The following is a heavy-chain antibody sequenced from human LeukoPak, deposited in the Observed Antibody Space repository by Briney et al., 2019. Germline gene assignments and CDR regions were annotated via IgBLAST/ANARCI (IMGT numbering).Heavy chain of an antibody. V-gene: IGHV4-34*01. CDR3: ARGLTAYYFDY. CDR1: GGSFSGYY. Sequence: SETLSLTCAVYGGSFSGYYWSWIRQPPGKGLEWIGEINHSGSTNYNPSLKSRVTISVDTSKNQFSLKLSSVTAADTAVYYCARGLTAYYFDYWGQGTLVTVSS. D-gene: IGHD4/OR15-4a*01. J-gene: IGHJ4*02. CDR2: INHSGST.